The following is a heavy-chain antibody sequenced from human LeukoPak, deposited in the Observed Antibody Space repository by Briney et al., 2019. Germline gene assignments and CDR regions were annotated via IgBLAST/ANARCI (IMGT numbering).Heavy chain of an antibody. Sequence: ASVKVSCKASGYTFTSYAMHWVRQAPGQRLEWMGWINAGNGNTKYSQKFQGRVTITRDTSASTAYMELSSLRSEDTAVYYCARVGGDGLFDYWGQGTLVAVSS. CDR3: ARVGGDGLFDY. CDR2: INAGNGNT. CDR1: GYTFTSYA. J-gene: IGHJ4*02. D-gene: IGHD2-21*02. V-gene: IGHV1-3*01.